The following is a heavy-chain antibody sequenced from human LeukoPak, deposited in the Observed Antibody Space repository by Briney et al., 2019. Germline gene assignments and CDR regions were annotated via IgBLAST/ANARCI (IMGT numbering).Heavy chain of an antibody. CDR2: INHSGST. CDR3: ARVRLSSLSGPVQQ. D-gene: IGHD6-6*01. CDR1: GGSFSGYY. J-gene: IGHJ1*01. V-gene: IGHV4-34*01. Sequence: SETLSLTCAVYGGSFSGYYWTWIRQPPGKGLEWIGEINHSGSTNYNPSLKSRVTISVDTSKNQFSLKLRSMTAADRAVYYCARVRLSSLSGPVQQWGQGTLVTVSS.